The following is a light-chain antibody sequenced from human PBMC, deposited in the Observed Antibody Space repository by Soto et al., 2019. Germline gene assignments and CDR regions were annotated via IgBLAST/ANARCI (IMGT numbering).Light chain of an antibody. V-gene: IGLV1-40*01. Sequence: QSVLTQPPSVSGAPGQRVTISCTGSSSHIGAGYDVHWYQQLPGTAPKLLIYRNTNRPSGVPDRFSGSKSGTSASLAITGLQAEDEADYYCQSYDSSLSGDVVFGGGTKLTVL. CDR1: SSHIGAGYD. CDR3: QSYDSSLSGDVV. CDR2: RNT. J-gene: IGLJ2*01.